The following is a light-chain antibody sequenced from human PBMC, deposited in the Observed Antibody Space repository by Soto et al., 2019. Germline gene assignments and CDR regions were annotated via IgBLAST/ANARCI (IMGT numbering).Light chain of an antibody. J-gene: IGKJ3*01. Sequence: EIVMTQSPATLSVSPGERATLSCRASQSVSSNLAWYQQKPGQAPRLLIYGASTRATGIPARFSGSGSGTEFTLTISILQSEDFAVYYCQQYNNWPPLSTFGPGTKVDIK. CDR3: QQYNNWPPLST. V-gene: IGKV3-15*01. CDR2: GAS. CDR1: QSVSSN.